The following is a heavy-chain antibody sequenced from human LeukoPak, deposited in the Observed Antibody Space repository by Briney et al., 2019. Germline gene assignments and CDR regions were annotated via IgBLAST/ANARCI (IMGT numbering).Heavy chain of an antibody. V-gene: IGHV1-18*01. Sequence: ASVKVSCKASGYTFTSYGSSWLRQAPGHGLEWMGWISAYNGNTNYAQKLQGRVTMTTDTTTGTAYMELRSLRSDDTAVYYCARDFGWLSLDDAFDIWGQGTMVTVSS. CDR1: GYTFTSYG. CDR2: ISAYNGNT. J-gene: IGHJ3*02. CDR3: ARDFGWLSLDDAFDI. D-gene: IGHD3-9*01.